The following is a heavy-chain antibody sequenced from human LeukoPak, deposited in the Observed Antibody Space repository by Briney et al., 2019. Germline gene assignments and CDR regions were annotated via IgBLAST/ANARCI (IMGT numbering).Heavy chain of an antibody. V-gene: IGHV4-34*01. D-gene: IGHD6-19*01. Sequence: SETLSLTCAVYGGSFSGYYWSWIRQPPGKGLEWIGEINHSGSTNYNPSLKSRVTISVDTPKNQFSLKLSSVTAADTAVYYCARGSIAVAGRIDYWGQGTLVTVSS. CDR1: GGSFSGYY. J-gene: IGHJ4*02. CDR2: INHSGST. CDR3: ARGSIAVAGRIDY.